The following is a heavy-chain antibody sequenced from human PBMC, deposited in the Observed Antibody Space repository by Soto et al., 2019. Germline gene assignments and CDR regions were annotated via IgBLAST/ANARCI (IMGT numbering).Heavy chain of an antibody. Sequence: QVQLVQSGAEVKKPGASVKVSCKASGYTFTSYGISWVRQAPGQGVEWMGWISAYNGNTNYAQKLEGRVTMTTDTSTSTAYMELRSLRSDDTAVYYCARDPPTIASAGREDYWGQGTLVTVSS. D-gene: IGHD6-13*01. CDR2: ISAYNGNT. CDR3: ARDPPTIASAGREDY. J-gene: IGHJ4*02. CDR1: GYTFTSYG. V-gene: IGHV1-18*01.